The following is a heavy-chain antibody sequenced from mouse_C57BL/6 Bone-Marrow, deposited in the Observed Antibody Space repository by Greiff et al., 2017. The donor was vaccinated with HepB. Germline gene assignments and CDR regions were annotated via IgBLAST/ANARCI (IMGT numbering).Heavy chain of an antibody. CDR1: GYTFTDYY. J-gene: IGHJ3*01. V-gene: IGHV1-26*01. Sequence: EVQLQQSGPELVKPGASVKISCKASGYTFTDYYMNWVKQSHGKSLEWIGDINPNNGGTSYNQKFKGKATLTVDKSSSTAYMELRSLTSEDSAVYYCARVSLGQGFAYWGQGTLVTVSA. CDR3: ARVSLGQGFAY. D-gene: IGHD3-3*01. CDR2: INPNNGGT.